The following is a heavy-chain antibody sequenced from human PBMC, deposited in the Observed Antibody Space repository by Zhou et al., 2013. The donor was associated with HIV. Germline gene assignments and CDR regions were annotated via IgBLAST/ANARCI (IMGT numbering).Heavy chain of an antibody. V-gene: IGHV1-18*01. CDR3: ARERTHLSYSYYYMDV. Sequence: QVQLVQSGAEVKKPGASVKVSCKASGGTFSSYAFNWVRQAPGQGLEWMAWISLYNGNTNYAQDFQGRVTVTADTSTSTAYMELRSLRSDDTAVYYCARERTHLSYSYYYMDVWGKGTTV. CDR1: GGTFSSYA. J-gene: IGHJ6*03. CDR2: ISLYNGNT.